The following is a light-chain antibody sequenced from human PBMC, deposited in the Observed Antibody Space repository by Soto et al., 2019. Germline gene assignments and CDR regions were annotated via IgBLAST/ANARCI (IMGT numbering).Light chain of an antibody. V-gene: IGKV1-6*01. CDR2: AAS. J-gene: IGKJ4*01. Sequence: AIQMTQSPSSLSASVGDRVTITCRASQDDSNDLGWYQQKPGKAPKLLIYAASTLQSGVPSRFSGSGSGTDFTLTISSLQPEDSASYYCLQDHEYLTFGGGTRVEIK. CDR3: LQDHEYLT. CDR1: QDDSND.